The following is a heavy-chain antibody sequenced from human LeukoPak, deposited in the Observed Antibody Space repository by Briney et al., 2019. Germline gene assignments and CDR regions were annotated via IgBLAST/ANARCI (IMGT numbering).Heavy chain of an antibody. CDR1: GFTVSSTY. Sequence: GSLRLSCAASGFTVSSTYMSWVRQAPGKGLEWVSATSGSGGNTYYADSVKGRFTISRDNSKNTLYLQMNSLRAEDTAVYYCARRGESTNYGDYRFDSWGQGTLVTVSS. J-gene: IGHJ4*02. D-gene: IGHD4-17*01. CDR2: TSGSGGNT. CDR3: ARRGESTNYGDYRFDS. V-gene: IGHV3-23*01.